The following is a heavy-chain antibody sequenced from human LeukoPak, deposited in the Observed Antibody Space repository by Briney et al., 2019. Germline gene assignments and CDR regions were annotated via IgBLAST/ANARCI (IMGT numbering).Heavy chain of an antibody. J-gene: IGHJ6*02. CDR3: ARLRRKAYYYYGMDV. Sequence: PSVSLSLTWAVYVGSFSGYDWSWIRKPPWKGLEWIGEINHSGSTNYNPSLKSRVTISVDTSKNQFSLKLSSVTAADTAVYYCARLRRKAYYYYGMDVWGQGTTVTVSS. CDR2: INHSGST. CDR1: VGSFSGYD. D-gene: IGHD1-14*01. V-gene: IGHV4-34*01.